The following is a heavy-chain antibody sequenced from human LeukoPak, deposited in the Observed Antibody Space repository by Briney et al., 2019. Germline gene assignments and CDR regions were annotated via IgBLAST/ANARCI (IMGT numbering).Heavy chain of an antibody. D-gene: IGHD3-22*01. CDR2: IYYSGST. J-gene: IGHJ2*01. V-gene: IGHV4-59*01. CDR1: GGSISSYY. Sequence: SETLSLTCTVSGGSISSYYWSWIRQPPGKGLEWIGYIYYSGSTNYNPSLKSRVTISVDTSKNQFSLKLSSVTAADTAVYYCAXDPQYYYDSSGYLGWYFXXWGRXXLVT. CDR3: AXDPQYYYDSSGYLGWYFXX.